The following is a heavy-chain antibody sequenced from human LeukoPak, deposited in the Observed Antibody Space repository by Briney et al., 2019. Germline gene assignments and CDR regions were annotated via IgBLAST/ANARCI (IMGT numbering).Heavy chain of an antibody. V-gene: IGHV3-7*01. CDR1: GFTFIGYW. Sequence: TGGSLRLSCVASGFTFIGYWMSWVRQAPGKGLEWVANINEDESVRHYVDSVKGRFTISRDNAKNSVFLQMNSLRDEDTALYYCATSDDSSGSDWGQGNLVTVSS. CDR2: INEDESVR. CDR3: ATSDDSSGSD. D-gene: IGHD3-22*01. J-gene: IGHJ4*02.